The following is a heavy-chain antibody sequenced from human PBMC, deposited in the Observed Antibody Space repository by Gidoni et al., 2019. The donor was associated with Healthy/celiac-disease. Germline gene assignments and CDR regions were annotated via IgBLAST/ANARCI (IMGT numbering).Heavy chain of an antibody. D-gene: IGHD4-17*01. CDR3: ARTYGGNPRYFDL. CDR2: IYYSGST. V-gene: IGHV4-59*01. J-gene: IGHJ2*01. Sequence: QVQLQESGPGLVKPSETLSLTCTVSGGSISSYYWSWIRQPPGKGLEWIGYIYYSGSTNYNPSLKSRVTISVDTSKNQFSLKLSSVTAADTAVYYCARTYGGNPRYFDLWGRGTLVTVSS. CDR1: GGSISSYY.